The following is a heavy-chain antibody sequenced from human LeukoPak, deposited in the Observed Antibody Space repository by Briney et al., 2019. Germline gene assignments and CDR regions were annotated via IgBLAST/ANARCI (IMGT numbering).Heavy chain of an antibody. CDR3: ARIAASFYPYYFDY. Sequence: PSETLSLTCAVYGGSFSGYYWSWIRQPPGKGLEWIGEINHSGSTNYNPSLKSRVTISVDTSKNQFSLKLSSVTAADTAVYYCARIAASFYPYYFDYWGQGTLVTVSS. D-gene: IGHD6-13*01. J-gene: IGHJ4*02. CDR2: INHSGST. V-gene: IGHV4-34*01. CDR1: GGSFSGYY.